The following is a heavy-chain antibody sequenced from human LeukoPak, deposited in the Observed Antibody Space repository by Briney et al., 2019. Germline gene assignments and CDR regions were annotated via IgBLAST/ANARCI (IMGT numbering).Heavy chain of an antibody. V-gene: IGHV3-33*01. CDR2: IWYDGTKK. J-gene: IGHJ4*02. CDR3: ARDINHYFDY. CDR1: GFTFSSYG. Sequence: PGGSLRLSCAAPGFTFSSYGMHWVRRAPGKGLEWVAVIWYDGTKKYYADSVKGRFTISRDNSKNTLYLQMNSLRAEDTAVYYCARDINHYFDYWGQGTLVTVSS. D-gene: IGHD1-14*01.